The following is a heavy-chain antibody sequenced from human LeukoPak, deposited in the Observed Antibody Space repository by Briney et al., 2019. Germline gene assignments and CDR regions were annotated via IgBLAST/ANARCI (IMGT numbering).Heavy chain of an antibody. CDR2: IIPIFGTA. CDR3: AADQSSGWYNY. CDR1: GGTYSSYA. Sequence: ASVKVSCKASGGTYSSYAISWVRQAPGQGLEWMGGIIPIFGTANYAQKFQGRVTITADKSSTTVYMELSSLRSEDTAVYYCAADQSSGWYNYWGQGTLVTVSS. V-gene: IGHV1-69*06. J-gene: IGHJ4*02. D-gene: IGHD6-19*01.